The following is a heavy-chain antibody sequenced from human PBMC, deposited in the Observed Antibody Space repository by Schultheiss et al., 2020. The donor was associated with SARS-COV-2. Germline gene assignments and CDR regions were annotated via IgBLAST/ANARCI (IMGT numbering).Heavy chain of an antibody. CDR1: GFTFSSYS. Sequence: GGSLRLSCAASGFTFSSYSMNWVRQAPGKGLEWVSTISGSGTTYYADSVKGRFTISRDNAKNSSYFQMNSLRAEDTAVYYCARDGYGDYFDYWGQGSLVTVSS. CDR3: ARDGYGDYFDY. CDR2: ISGSGTT. J-gene: IGHJ4*02. D-gene: IGHD4-17*01. V-gene: IGHV3-21*04.